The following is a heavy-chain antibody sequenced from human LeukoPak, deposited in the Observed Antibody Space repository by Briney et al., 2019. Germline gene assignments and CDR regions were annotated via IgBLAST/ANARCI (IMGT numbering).Heavy chain of an antibody. CDR2: ISYDGNNK. D-gene: IGHD3-3*01. CDR1: GFTFSHHA. CDR3: ASQNYDFWSGYPEYYFDY. Sequence: GGSLSLSCAASGFTFSHHAMHWVRRSPGKGLEWAAVISYDGNNKYYANSVKGRFTISRDNAKNTLYLQMNSLRAEDTAVYYCASQNYDFWSGYPEYYFDYWGQGTLVTVSS. J-gene: IGHJ4*02. V-gene: IGHV3-30*03.